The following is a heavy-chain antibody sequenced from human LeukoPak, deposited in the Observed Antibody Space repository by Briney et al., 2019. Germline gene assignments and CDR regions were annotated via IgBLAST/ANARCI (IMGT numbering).Heavy chain of an antibody. Sequence: GGXXRXXCAASGFTFSNAWMSWVRQAPGKGLEWVGRIKSKTDGGTTDYAAPVKGRFTISRDDSKNTLYLQMNSLKTEDTAVYYCTTFTPTGYCSGGSCYFPFDYWGQGTLVTVSS. CDR2: IKSKTDGGTT. D-gene: IGHD2-15*01. CDR1: GFTFSNAW. J-gene: IGHJ4*02. V-gene: IGHV3-15*01. CDR3: TTFTPTGYCSGGSCYFPFDY.